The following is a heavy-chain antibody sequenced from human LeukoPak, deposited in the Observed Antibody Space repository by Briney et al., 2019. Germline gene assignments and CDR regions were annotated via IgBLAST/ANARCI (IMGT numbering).Heavy chain of an antibody. V-gene: IGHV1-2*06. CDR2: INPNSGGT. CDR3: ARGYRWFDP. J-gene: IGHJ5*02. CDR1: GYTFTGYY. D-gene: IGHD1-1*01. Sequence: ASVKVSCKASGYTFTGYYMHWVRQAPGQGLEWMGRINPNSGGTNYAQKFQGRVTMTRNTSISTAYMELSSLRSEDTAVYYCARGYRWFDPWGQGTLVTVSS.